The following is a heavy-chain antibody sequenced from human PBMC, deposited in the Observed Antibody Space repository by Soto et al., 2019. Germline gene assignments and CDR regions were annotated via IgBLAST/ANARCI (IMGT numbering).Heavy chain of an antibody. J-gene: IGHJ3*02. Sequence: QVQLQESGPGLVKPSQTLSLTCTVSGGSISSGGYYWSWIRQHPGKGLEWIGYIYYSGSTYYNPSLNSRVTIAVDTSKTQFSLKLSSVTAADTAVYYCARNCNYGYPYRHDAFDIWGQGTMVTVSS. CDR2: IYYSGST. V-gene: IGHV4-31*03. D-gene: IGHD1-7*01. CDR3: ARNCNYGYPYRHDAFDI. CDR1: GGSISSGGYY.